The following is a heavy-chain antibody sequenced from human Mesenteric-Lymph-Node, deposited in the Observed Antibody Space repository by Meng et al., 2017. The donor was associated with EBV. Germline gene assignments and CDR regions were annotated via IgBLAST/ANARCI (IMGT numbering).Heavy chain of an antibody. CDR3: ARGGGEYSGYDPKWLDP. Sequence: VQLQGSGSGLVKSSQTLSLTCAVSGGSISSGGYSWSWIRQPPGKGLEWIGYIYHSGSTYYNPSLKSRVTIIVDRSKNQFSLKLSSVTAADTAVYYCARGGGEYSGYDPKWLDPWGQGTLVTVSS. J-gene: IGHJ5*02. D-gene: IGHD5-12*01. CDR2: IYHSGST. CDR1: GGSISSGGYS. V-gene: IGHV4-30-2*01.